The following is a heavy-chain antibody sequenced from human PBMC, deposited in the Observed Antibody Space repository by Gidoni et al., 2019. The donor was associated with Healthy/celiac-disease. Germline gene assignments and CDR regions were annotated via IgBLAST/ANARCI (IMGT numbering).Heavy chain of an antibody. J-gene: IGHJ5*02. CDR2: INSDGSST. V-gene: IGHV3-74*01. CDR3: ARGYDYVGP. Sequence: WMYWVRHAPGKGLVWVSRINSDGSSTSYADSVKGRFTISRDNAKNTLYLQMNSLRAEDTAVYYCARGYDYVGPWGQGTLVTVSS. CDR1: W. D-gene: IGHD3-16*01.